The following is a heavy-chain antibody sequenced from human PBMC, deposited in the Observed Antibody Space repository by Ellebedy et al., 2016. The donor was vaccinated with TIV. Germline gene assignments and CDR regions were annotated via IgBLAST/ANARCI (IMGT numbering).Heavy chain of an antibody. D-gene: IGHD2-15*01. Sequence: AASVKVSCKASGYTFTGYYMHWVRQAPGQGLEWMGWINPNSGGTNYAQKFQGWVTMTRDTSISTAYMELSRLRSDDTAVYYCARWGGSGGRFQGPYDFWGQGTLVAVSS. V-gene: IGHV1-2*04. CDR2: INPNSGGT. J-gene: IGHJ4*02. CDR3: ARWGGSGGRFQGPYDF. CDR1: GYTFTGYY.